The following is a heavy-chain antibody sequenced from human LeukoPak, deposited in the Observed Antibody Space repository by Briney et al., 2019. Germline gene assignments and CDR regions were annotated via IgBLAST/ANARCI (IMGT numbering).Heavy chain of an antibody. CDR2: IKQDGSEK. D-gene: IGHD1-26*01. CDR1: GFTFSSNW. V-gene: IGHV3-7*05. J-gene: IGHJ4*02. CDR3: ARDHDTTPFDF. Sequence: GGSLRLSCAASGFTFSSNWMGWVRQAPGKGLEWVANIKQDGSEKYYVDSVKGRFTISRDNTKNSLSLQMNSLRAEDTAVYYCARDHDTTPFDFWGQGTLVTVSS.